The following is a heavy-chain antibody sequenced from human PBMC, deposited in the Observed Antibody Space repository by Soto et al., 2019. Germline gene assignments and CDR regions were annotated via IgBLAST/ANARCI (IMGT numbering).Heavy chain of an antibody. CDR2: IYWDDDE. CDR1: GFSLTSTGVA. V-gene: IGHV2-5*02. D-gene: IGHD1-26*01. J-gene: IGHJ5*02. CDR3: AHRVLGDEHLIKFDP. Sequence: SGPTLVNPTQTLTLTCTFSGFSLTSTGVAVGWVRQPPGKDLEWRALIYWDDDERYTPSLKSRFTVTKDTSKNQVVLATANMDPVETATYFCAHRVLGDEHLIKFDPWGQGILVTVSS.